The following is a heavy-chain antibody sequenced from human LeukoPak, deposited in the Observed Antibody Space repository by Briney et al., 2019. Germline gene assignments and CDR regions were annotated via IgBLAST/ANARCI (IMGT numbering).Heavy chain of an antibody. V-gene: IGHV3-13*01. CDR2: IGTTGDT. D-gene: IGHD6-13*01. J-gene: IGHJ5*02. CDR3: ARGKRYSSSWFYNRFDP. Sequence: GGSLRLSCEVSGFTFSSYDMPWVRQTTGKGLEWVSGIGTTGDTHYPDSVKGRFTVSRENAKNSLYLQMNSLRAGDTAVYYCARGKRYSSSWFYNRFDPWGQGTLVTVSS. CDR1: GFTFSSYD.